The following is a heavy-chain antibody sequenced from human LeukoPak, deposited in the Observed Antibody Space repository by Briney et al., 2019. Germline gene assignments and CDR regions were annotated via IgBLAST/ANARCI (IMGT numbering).Heavy chain of an antibody. D-gene: IGHD3-16*01. CDR2: INHSGST. CDR1: GGSSSGYY. V-gene: IGHV4-34*01. J-gene: IGHJ4*02. CDR3: ARGRRLGEFDN. Sequence: PSETLSVTCAVYGGSSSGYYWILIRQPPGKGLEWIGEINHSGSTNYNPSLKSRVTISVDTSKHQFSLKLRSVTAADTAVYYCARGRRLGEFDNWGQGTLVTVSS.